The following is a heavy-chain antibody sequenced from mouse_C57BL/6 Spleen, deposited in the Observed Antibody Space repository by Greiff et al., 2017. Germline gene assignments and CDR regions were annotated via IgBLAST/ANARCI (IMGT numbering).Heavy chain of an antibody. CDR2: IDPSDSYT. D-gene: IGHD2-3*01. Sequence: VQLQQPGAELVMPGASVKLSCKASGYTFTSYWMHWVKQRPGQGLEWIGEIDPSDSYTNYNQKFKGKSTLTVDKSSSTAYMQLSSLTSEDSAVYYCARCLDGYYVDYAMDYGGQGTSVTVSS. CDR1: GYTFTSYW. J-gene: IGHJ4*01. V-gene: IGHV1-69*01. CDR3: ARCLDGYYVDYAMDY.